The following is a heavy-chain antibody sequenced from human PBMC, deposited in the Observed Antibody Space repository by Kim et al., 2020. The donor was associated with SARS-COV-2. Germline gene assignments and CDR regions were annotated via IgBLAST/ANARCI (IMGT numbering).Heavy chain of an antibody. Sequence: GGSLRLSCAASGFTFSTYAMSWVRQAPGKGLEWVSSIVSSGVTTYYADSVKGRFTISRDDSKNTLYLQMNSLRAEDTAVYYCATDFWSGYYPLPHWGQVTLVTVSS. D-gene: IGHD3-3*01. J-gene: IGHJ1*01. CDR1: GFTFSTYA. CDR2: IVSSGVTT. CDR3: ATDFWSGYYPLPH. V-gene: IGHV3-23*01.